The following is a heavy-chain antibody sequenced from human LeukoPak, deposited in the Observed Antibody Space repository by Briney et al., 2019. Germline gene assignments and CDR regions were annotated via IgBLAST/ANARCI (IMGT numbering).Heavy chain of an antibody. V-gene: IGHV3-11*03. D-gene: IGHD2-15*01. CDR1: GFTFSDYY. J-gene: IGHJ3*01. CDR2: ISSSSSSYT. CDR3: ARVPGRYAFDF. Sequence: GGSLRLSCAASGFTFSDYYMSWIRQAPGKGLEWVSYISSSSSSYTNYADSVKGRFTISRDNAKNSLYLQMDRLRGDDTAVYYCARVPGRYAFDFWGQGTMVTVSS.